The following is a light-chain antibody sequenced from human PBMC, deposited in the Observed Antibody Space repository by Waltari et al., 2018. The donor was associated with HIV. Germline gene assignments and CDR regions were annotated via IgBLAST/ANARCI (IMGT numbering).Light chain of an antibody. Sequence: QTVVTQEPSLTVSPGGTVTLTCASSTGAVTSDYYPTWFQQKPGQAPRVLIYRQSSKLSWTPARFSGSLLGGKAALTLSGVQPEDEAEYYCLLYYGGGRPYVFGTGTKVTVL. V-gene: IGLV7-43*01. CDR2: RQS. CDR3: LLYYGGGRPYV. J-gene: IGLJ1*01. CDR1: TGAVTSDYY.